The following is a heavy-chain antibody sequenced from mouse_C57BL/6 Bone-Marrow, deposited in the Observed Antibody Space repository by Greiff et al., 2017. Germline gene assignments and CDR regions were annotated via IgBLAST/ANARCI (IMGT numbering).Heavy chain of an antibody. V-gene: IGHV1-69*01. CDR3: ARGYYGSSSYYYAMDY. D-gene: IGHD1-1*01. CDR2: IAPSDSYT. J-gene: IGHJ4*01. CDR1: GYTFTSYW. Sequence: QVQLQQPGAELVMPGASVKLSCKASGYTFTSYWMHWVKQRPGQGLEWIGEIAPSDSYTNYNQKFKGKSTLTVDKSSSTAYMQLSSLTSEDSAVYYCARGYYGSSSYYYAMDYWGQGTSVTVSS.